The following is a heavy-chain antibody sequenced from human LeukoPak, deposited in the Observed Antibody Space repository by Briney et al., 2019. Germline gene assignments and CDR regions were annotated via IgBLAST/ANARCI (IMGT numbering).Heavy chain of an antibody. CDR3: ARSLWFGELQTPLSAY. D-gene: IGHD3-10*01. CDR2: ISSSSSYI. CDR1: GFTFSSYS. Sequence: PGGSLRLSCAASGFTFSSYSMNWVRQAPGKGLEWVSSISSSSSYIYYADSVKGRFTISRDNAKNSLYLQMNSLRAEDTAVYYCARSLWFGELQTPLSAYWGQGTLVTVSS. J-gene: IGHJ4*02. V-gene: IGHV3-21*01.